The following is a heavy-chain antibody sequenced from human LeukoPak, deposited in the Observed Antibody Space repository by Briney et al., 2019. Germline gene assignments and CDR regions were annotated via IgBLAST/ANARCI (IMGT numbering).Heavy chain of an antibody. V-gene: IGHV3-21*01. D-gene: IGHD2-15*01. CDR1: GFTFSIYS. Sequence: GGSLRLSCAASGFTFSIYSMNWVRQAPGKGLEWVSSISSSSSYIYYADSVKGRFTISRDNAKNSLYLQMNRLRAEDTAVYYCARAPGRNSFDYWGQGTLVTVSS. CDR2: ISSSSSYI. J-gene: IGHJ4*02. CDR3: ARAPGRNSFDY.